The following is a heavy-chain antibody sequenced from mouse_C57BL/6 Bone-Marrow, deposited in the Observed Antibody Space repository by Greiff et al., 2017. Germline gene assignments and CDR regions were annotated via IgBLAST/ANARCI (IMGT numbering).Heavy chain of an antibody. CDR1: GYTFTSYW. D-gene: IGHD1-1*01. V-gene: IGHV1-69*01. CDR3: ARGDYYYGSSPYAMDY. Sequence: QVQLQQPGAELVMPGASVKLSCKASGYTFTSYWMHWVKQRPGQGLEWIGEIDPSDSYTNYNQKFKGKSTLTVDKSSSTAYMQLSSLTSEDSAVYYCARGDYYYGSSPYAMDYCGQGTSVTVSS. CDR2: IDPSDSYT. J-gene: IGHJ4*01.